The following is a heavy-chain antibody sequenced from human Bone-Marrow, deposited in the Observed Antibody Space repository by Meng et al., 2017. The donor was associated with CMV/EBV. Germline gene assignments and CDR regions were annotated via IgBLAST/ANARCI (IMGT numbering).Heavy chain of an antibody. V-gene: IGHV1-18*01. CDR3: ARDWFGELYWFDP. D-gene: IGHD3-10*01. J-gene: IGHJ5*02. Sequence: ASVKVSCKASGYTFTSYGISWVRQAPGQGLEWMGWISAYNGNTNYAQKFQGRVTMTRDTSISTAYMELSRLRSDDTAVYYCARDWFGELYWFDPWGQGTLVTVSS. CDR2: ISAYNGNT. CDR1: GYTFTSYG.